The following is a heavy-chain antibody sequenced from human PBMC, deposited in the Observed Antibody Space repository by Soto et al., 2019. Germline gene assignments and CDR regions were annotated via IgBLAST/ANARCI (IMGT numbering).Heavy chain of an antibody. J-gene: IGHJ6*02. V-gene: IGHV3-30*18. CDR3: AKVGGPYSSSSSYYYGMDV. D-gene: IGHD6-6*01. CDR1: GFTFSSYG. Sequence: QVQLVESGGGVVQPGRSLRLSCAASGFTFSSYGMHWVRQAPGKGLEWVAVISYDGSNKYYADSVKGRFTISRDNSKNTLNLQMNSLRAVDTAVYYCAKVGGPYSSSSSYYYGMDVWGQGTTVTVSS. CDR2: ISYDGSNK.